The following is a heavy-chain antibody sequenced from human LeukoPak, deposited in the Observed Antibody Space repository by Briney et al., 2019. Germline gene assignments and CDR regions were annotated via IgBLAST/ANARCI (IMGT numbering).Heavy chain of an antibody. Sequence: PGRSLRLSCAASGFTVSSKYMSWVRQTPGKGLQWVALIYSSGDAYTPYSVKGRFTISRDDSENTLYLQMDSLRAEDTAVYYCATGYYFGSGSYGYLDYWGQGTLVTVSS. J-gene: IGHJ4*02. CDR3: ATGYYFGSGSYGYLDY. CDR2: IYSSGDA. CDR1: GFTVSSKY. D-gene: IGHD3-10*01. V-gene: IGHV3-53*01.